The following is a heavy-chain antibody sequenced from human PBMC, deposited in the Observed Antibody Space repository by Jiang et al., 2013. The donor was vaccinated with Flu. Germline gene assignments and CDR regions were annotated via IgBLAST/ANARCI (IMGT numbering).Heavy chain of an antibody. CDR2: IYPGDSDT. D-gene: IGHD5-18*01. J-gene: IGHJ3*02. V-gene: IGHV5-51*01. Sequence: GAEVKKPGESLKISCKGSGYSFTSYWIGWVRQMPGKGLEWMGIIYPGDSDTRYSPSFQGQVTISADKSINTAYLQWSSLKASDTAMYYCASQVDTAMVRRNDAFDIWGQGTMVTVSS. CDR3: ASQVDTAMVRRNDAFDI. CDR1: GYSFTSYW.